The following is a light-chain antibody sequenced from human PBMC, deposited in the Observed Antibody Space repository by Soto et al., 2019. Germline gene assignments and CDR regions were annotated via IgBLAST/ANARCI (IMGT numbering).Light chain of an antibody. CDR2: EAS. V-gene: IGKV1-12*01. J-gene: IGKJ5*01. CDR3: QQAYTFPIT. CDR1: HYIDSW. Sequence: DIQMTQSPSSLSASVGDTVTITCRASHYIDSWLAWYQQKPEKAPKLLIYEASRLRTGVPSTFSGSRSGTDFTLTITDLRPEDFATYYCQQAYTFPITFGQGTRLDIK.